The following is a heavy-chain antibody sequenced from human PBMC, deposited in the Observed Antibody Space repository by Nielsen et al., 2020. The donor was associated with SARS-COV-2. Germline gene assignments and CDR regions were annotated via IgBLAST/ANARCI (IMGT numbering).Heavy chain of an antibody. J-gene: IGHJ5*02. Sequence: GGSLRLSCAVSGFTFSNAWMTWVRQAPGKGLEWVGHIKSKTDGGTRDYAAPVKGRITISSDDSKNTLYLQMKSLKAEDTAVYYCTTGRYAPGRTWGQGTLVTVSS. D-gene: IGHD3-10*01. V-gene: IGHV3-15*01. CDR2: IKSKTDGGTR. CDR3: TTGRYAPGRT. CDR1: GFTFSNAW.